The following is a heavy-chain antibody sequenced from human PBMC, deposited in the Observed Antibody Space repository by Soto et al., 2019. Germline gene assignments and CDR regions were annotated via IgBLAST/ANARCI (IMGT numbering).Heavy chain of an antibody. J-gene: IGHJ1*01. Sequence: SETLSLTCTVSGGSFNVHFWSWIRQPPGKGLEWIGDISYSGSTYYNPSLKSRVTISVDTSKNQFSLKLSSVTAADTAVYYCAIYDSSGSRGFQHWGQGTLVTVSS. CDR2: ISYSGST. CDR3: AIYDSSGSRGFQH. CDR1: GGSFNVHF. D-gene: IGHD3-22*01. V-gene: IGHV4-59*06.